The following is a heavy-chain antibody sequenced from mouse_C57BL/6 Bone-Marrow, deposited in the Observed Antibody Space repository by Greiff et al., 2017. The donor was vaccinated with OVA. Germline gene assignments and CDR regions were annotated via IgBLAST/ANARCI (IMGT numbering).Heavy chain of an antibody. Sequence: VKVVESGPGLVAPSQSLSITCTVSGFSLTSYAISWVRQPPGKGLEWLGVIWTGGGTNYNSALKSRLSISKDNSKSQVFLKMNSLQTDDTARYYCARIELWLRRSCAMDYWGQGTSVTVSS. D-gene: IGHD2-2*01. J-gene: IGHJ4*01. CDR3: ARIELWLRRSCAMDY. V-gene: IGHV2-9-1*01. CDR2: IWTGGGT. CDR1: GFSLTSYA.